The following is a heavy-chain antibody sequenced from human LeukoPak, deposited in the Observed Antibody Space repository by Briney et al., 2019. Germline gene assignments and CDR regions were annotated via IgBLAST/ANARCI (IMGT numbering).Heavy chain of an antibody. D-gene: IGHD6-13*01. V-gene: IGHV1-8*01. CDR3: ARGVKIAAAGRFGY. Sequence: ASVKVSCKASGYTFTSYDINWVRQATGQGLEWMGWMNPNSGNTGYAQKFQGRVTMTRNTSISTAYMELSSLRSEDTAVYYCARGVKIAAAGRFGYWGQGTLVTVSS. CDR2: MNPNSGNT. CDR1: GYTFTSYD. J-gene: IGHJ4*02.